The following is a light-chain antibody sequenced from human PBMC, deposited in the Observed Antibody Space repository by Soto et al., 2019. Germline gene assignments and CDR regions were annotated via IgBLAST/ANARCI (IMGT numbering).Light chain of an antibody. CDR2: DAS. CDR3: QQRSNLPPYT. J-gene: IGKJ2*01. V-gene: IGKV3-11*01. CDR1: QSVSSY. Sequence: EIVLTRSPATLSLSPGERATLSCRASQSVSSYLAWYQQKPGQAPRLLIYDASNRATGIPARFSGSGSGTDFTLTISSLEPEDFAVYYCQQRSNLPPYTFGQGTKLEIK.